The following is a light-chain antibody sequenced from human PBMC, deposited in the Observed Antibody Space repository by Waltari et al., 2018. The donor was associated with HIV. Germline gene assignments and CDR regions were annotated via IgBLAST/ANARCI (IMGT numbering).Light chain of an antibody. CDR1: SSNIGAGYD. Sequence: QSVLTQPPSVSGAPGQRVTLSCTGSSSNIGAGYDVPWYQQFPGSAPKLLINGNVNRPSGVPDRFSDSKSGTSASLAITGLQAEDEADYYCQSYDSSLSGSVFGGGTKLTVL. J-gene: IGLJ3*02. CDR2: GNV. V-gene: IGLV1-40*01. CDR3: QSYDSSLSGSV.